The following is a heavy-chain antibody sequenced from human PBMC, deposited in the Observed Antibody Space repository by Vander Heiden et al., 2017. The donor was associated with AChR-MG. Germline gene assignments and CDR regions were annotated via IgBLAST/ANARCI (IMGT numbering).Heavy chain of an antibody. J-gene: IGHJ1*01. CDR3: ARDAHPGIAVAGSAEIQH. V-gene: IGHV1-2*02. CDR2: INPNSGGT. Sequence: QVQLVQSGAEVKKPGASVKVSCKVSGYTFTGYYMHWVRQAPGQGLEWMGWINPNSGGTNYAQKFQGRVTMTRDTSISTAYMELSRLRSDDTAVYYCARDAHPGIAVAGSAEIQHWGQGTLVTVSS. CDR1: GYTFTGYY. D-gene: IGHD6-19*01.